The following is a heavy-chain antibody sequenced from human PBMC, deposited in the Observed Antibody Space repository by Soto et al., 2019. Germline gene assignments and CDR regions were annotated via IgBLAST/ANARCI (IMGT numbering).Heavy chain of an antibody. Sequence: GGSLRLSCAASGFTFSSYSMNWVRQAPGKGLEWVSSISSSSSYIYYADSVKGRFTISRDNAKNSLYLQMNSLRAEDTAVYYCAGSWDDIFTGSPTYYYYGMDVWGQGTTVTVSS. D-gene: IGHD3-9*01. CDR1: GFTFSSYS. J-gene: IGHJ6*02. V-gene: IGHV3-21*01. CDR2: ISSSSSYI. CDR3: AGSWDDIFTGSPTYYYYGMDV.